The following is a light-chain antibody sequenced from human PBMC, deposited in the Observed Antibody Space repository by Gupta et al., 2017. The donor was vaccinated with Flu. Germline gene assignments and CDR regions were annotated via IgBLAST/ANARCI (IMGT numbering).Light chain of an antibody. V-gene: IGKV3-20*01. CDR1: QSVSSYS. CDR2: GAS. Sequence: PGTLSLSPGERATLSCRASQSVSSYSFGWEQQNAGQAPRLIIFGASSSATDTTDRFSGSGGGKDFSLTSSTREAEVSVVYYGQHDCRSHTFGQGTRVEIK. J-gene: IGKJ5*01. CDR3: QHDCRSHT.